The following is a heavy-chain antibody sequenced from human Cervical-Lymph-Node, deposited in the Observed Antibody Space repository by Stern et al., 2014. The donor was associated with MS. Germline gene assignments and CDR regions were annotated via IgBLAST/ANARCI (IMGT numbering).Heavy chain of an antibody. CDR2: IIPILGLP. V-gene: IGHV1-69*09. J-gene: IGHJ5*02. CDR3: ARGVVSNRAAATLHNLFDP. CDR1: GGTFSSSYA. D-gene: IGHD2-15*01. Sequence: VQLLQSGAEVKKPGSSVNVSCKASGGTFSSSYAITWMRQAPGQGLGWMGRIIPILGLPNYAQKFQGRVTITADTSTSTAYMELSSLRSEDTAVYYCARGVVSNRAAATLHNLFDPWGQGTLVTVSS.